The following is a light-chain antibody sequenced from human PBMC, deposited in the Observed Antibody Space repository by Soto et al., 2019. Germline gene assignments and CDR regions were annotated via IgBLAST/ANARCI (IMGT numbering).Light chain of an antibody. CDR1: SSDIGDHDY. CDR2: DVS. V-gene: IGLV2-14*03. CDR3: SSYTRSDSLAV. J-gene: IGLJ2*01. Sequence: QSALTQPASVSGSPGQSITISCTRTSSDIGDHDYVSWYQQHPGKAPKLIIYDVSNRPSGVSPRFSGSKSGNTASLTISGLQAEDEADYYCSSYTRSDSLAVFGGGTKVTVL.